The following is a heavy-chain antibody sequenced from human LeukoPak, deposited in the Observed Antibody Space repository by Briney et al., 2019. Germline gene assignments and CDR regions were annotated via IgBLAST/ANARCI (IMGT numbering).Heavy chain of an antibody. CDR3: ARDPSNTSGWYIYFDY. D-gene: IGHD6-19*01. CDR1: GFTFTNYG. V-gene: IGHV1-18*01. Sequence: ASVKLSCTASGFTFTNYGISWARQAPGEGLEWMGWISAYNGDTHYEQKLQGRVTLTTDTSTRTAYMELRSLRSDDTAMYYCARDPSNTSGWYIYFDYWGQGTLVTVSP. CDR2: ISAYNGDT. J-gene: IGHJ4*02.